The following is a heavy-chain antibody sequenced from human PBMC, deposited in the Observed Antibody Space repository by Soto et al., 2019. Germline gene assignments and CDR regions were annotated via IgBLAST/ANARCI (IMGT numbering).Heavy chain of an antibody. V-gene: IGHV3-23*01. CDR1: GFNVGAFA. CDR3: TRETVAGITGLDY. Sequence: EVQLLESGGDLVQPGGSLRLSCAASGFNVGAFAVNWVRQAPGKGLEWVSGISVSDAFIYYADFVRGRFSLSRDASQSILYLQMNSLRVDDTALYYCTRETVAGITGLDYWGPGTLVTVSS. D-gene: IGHD1-20*01. J-gene: IGHJ4*02. CDR2: ISVSDAFI.